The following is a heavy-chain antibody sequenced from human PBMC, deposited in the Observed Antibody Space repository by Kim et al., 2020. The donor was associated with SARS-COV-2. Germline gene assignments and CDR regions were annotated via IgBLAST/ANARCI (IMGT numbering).Heavy chain of an antibody. J-gene: IGHJ4*02. CDR2: IWYDGSNK. D-gene: IGHD6-19*01. Sequence: GGSLRLSCAASGFTFSSYAMHWVRQAPGKGLEWVAVIWYDGSNKYYADSVTGRFTISRDNSKNTLSLQMNSMSAEDTALYYCAEPASQWLANYYFDYWGQGTLVTVSS. CDR3: AEPASQWLANYYFDY. V-gene: IGHV3-33*06. CDR1: GFTFSSYA.